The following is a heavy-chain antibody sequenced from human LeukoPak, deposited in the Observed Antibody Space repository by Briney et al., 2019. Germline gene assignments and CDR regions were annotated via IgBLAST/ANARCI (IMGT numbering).Heavy chain of an antibody. Sequence: SETLSLTCAVYGGSFSGYYWSWIRQPPGKGLEWIGEINHSGSTNDNPSLKSRVTISVDTSKNQFSLKLSSVTAADTAVYYCARGSQVSVVVTARDWYFDLWGRGTLVTVSS. CDR3: ARGSQVSVVVTARDWYFDL. CDR1: GGSFSGYY. V-gene: IGHV4-34*01. J-gene: IGHJ2*01. D-gene: IGHD2-21*02. CDR2: INHSGST.